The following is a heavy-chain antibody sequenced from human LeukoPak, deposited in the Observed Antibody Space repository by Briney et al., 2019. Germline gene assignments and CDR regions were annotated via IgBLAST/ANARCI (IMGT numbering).Heavy chain of an antibody. J-gene: IGHJ6*02. Sequence: GGSLRLSCAASGFTFSNAWMSWVRQAPGKGLEWVGRIKSKTDGGTTDYAAPVKGRFTISRDDSKNTLYLQMNSLKTEDTAVYYCTTGIAAAGTVRQYYYGMDVWGQGTTVTVS. CDR1: GFTFSNAW. CDR2: IKSKTDGGTT. CDR3: TTGIAAAGTVRQYYYGMDV. V-gene: IGHV3-15*01. D-gene: IGHD6-13*01.